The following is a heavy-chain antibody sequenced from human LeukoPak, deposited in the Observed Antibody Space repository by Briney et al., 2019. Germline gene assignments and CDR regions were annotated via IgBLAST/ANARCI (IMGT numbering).Heavy chain of an antibody. J-gene: IGHJ4*02. CDR2: INHSGST. CDR1: GGSFSGYH. V-gene: IGHV4-34*01. Sequence: SETLSLTCAVYGGSFSGYHWSWIRQPPGKGLEWIGEINHSGSTNYNPSLKSRVTISVDTSKNQFSLKLSSVTAADTAVYYCARGLMVRGVPDYWGQGTLVTVSS. D-gene: IGHD3-10*01. CDR3: ARGLMVRGVPDY.